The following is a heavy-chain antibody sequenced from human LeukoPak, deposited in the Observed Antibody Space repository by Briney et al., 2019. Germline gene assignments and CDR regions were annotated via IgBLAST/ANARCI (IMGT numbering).Heavy chain of an antibody. CDR2: ISYDGSHK. Sequence: PGGSLRLSCAVSGFTFSNYAMHWVRQAPGKGLEWVAVISYDGSHKEFADSVKGRFTISRDNSKNTLYLQMNSLRAEDTAVYYCARGARKGDDYGGFFDYWGQGILVSVSS. J-gene: IGHJ4*02. CDR1: GFTFSNYA. D-gene: IGHD4-23*01. V-gene: IGHV3-30*04. CDR3: ARGARKGDDYGGFFDY.